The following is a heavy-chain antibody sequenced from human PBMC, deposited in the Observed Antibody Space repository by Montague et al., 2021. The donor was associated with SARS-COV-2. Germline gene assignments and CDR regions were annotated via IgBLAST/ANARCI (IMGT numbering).Heavy chain of an antibody. J-gene: IGHJ4*02. CDR2: IFCSGST. CDR1: GDSISSTDHY. CDR3: ARRLRVGNRWNGFEADY. D-gene: IGHD1-1*01. V-gene: IGHV4-39*01. Sequence: SETLSLTCTVSGDSISSTDHYWAWMRQPPGKGLEWIASIFCSGSTYYNPSLKSRVTISVDTSKNLFSLQLNSVTPADTSVYYCARRLRVGNRWNGFEADYWGQGALVSVSS.